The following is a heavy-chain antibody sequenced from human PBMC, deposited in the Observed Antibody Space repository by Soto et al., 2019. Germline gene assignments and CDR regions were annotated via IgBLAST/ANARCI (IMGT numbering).Heavy chain of an antibody. CDR1: GFPFSSYG. Sequence: QVQLVESGGGVVQPGRSLRLCCAASGFPFSSYGMHWVRQAPGKGLDWVALISYDGTNQYYADSVKGRFTVSRDNSKNTLYLHMSSLRAEDTAVYYCAGGQYYFDYCGQGTLVSVSS. D-gene: IGHD2-15*01. V-gene: IGHV3-30*03. CDR2: ISYDGTNQ. CDR3: AGGQYYFDY. J-gene: IGHJ4*02.